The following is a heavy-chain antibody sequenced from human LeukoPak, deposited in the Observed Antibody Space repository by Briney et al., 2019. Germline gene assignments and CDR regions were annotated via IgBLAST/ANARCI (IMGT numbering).Heavy chain of an antibody. V-gene: IGHV3-23*01. J-gene: IGHJ6*03. Sequence: GGSLRLSCAASGFTFSSYAMSWVRQAPGKGLEWVSAISGSRGSTYYAESVKDRFTISRDNSKNTLYLQMNSLRAEDTAVYYCSKVPNGDQSWYYYMDVWGKGTTVTVSS. CDR1: GFTFSSYA. CDR2: ISGSRGST. CDR3: SKVPNGDQSWYYYMDV. D-gene: IGHD3-10*01.